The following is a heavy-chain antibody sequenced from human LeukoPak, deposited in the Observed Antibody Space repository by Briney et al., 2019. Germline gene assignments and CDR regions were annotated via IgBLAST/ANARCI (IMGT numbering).Heavy chain of an antibody. V-gene: IGHV1-8*01. CDR3: ARGPHPFYYYDSSGYSLTDY. J-gene: IGHJ4*02. Sequence: ASVKVSFKASGYTFTSYDINWVRQATGQGLGWMGWMNPNSGNTGYAQKFQGRVTMTRNTSISTAYMELSSLRSEDTAVYYCARGPHPFYYYDSSGYSLTDYWGQGTLVTVSS. D-gene: IGHD3-22*01. CDR2: MNPNSGNT. CDR1: GYTFTSYD.